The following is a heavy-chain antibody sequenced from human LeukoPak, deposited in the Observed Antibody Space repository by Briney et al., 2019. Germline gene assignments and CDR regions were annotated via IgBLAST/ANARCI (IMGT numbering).Heavy chain of an antibody. D-gene: IGHD2-8*02. CDR2: IKEDGSEI. Sequence: LECVPNIKEDGSEIYYVYSVKGLFTISRDNARNSLYLQMNSLRAEDTAVYYCARDYWASDYWGQGTLVTVSS. J-gene: IGHJ4*02. CDR3: ARDYWASDY. V-gene: IGHV3-7*01.